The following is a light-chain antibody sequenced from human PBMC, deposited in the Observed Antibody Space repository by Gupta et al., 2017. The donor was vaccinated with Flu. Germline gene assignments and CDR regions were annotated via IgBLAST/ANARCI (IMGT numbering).Light chain of an antibody. Sequence: QSALTPPASVSGSPGHWNNILCTGTCSDIGTYNYVSWYQQYPCTAPKLMIDDVRNRPSGISDSFSGSKSGNTASLTISGLQAEDEADYYCSSYSATGALALFGGGTKVTVL. CDR1: CSDIGTYNY. V-gene: IGLV2-14*03. CDR3: SSYSATGALAL. J-gene: IGLJ2*01. CDR2: DVR.